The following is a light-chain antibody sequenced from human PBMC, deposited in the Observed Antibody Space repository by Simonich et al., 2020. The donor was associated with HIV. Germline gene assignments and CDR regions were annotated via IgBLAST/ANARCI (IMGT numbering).Light chain of an antibody. Sequence: EIVLTQSPATLSLSPGERATLSCRASQGVGTYLAWYQQKPGQAPRLLIYDTSNRATGIPARFSGSGSGTDFTLTINSLEPEDFAVYYCQQRSDWPGTFGQGTKLEIK. CDR3: QQRSDWPGT. J-gene: IGKJ2*01. CDR2: DTS. CDR1: QGVGTY. V-gene: IGKV3-11*01.